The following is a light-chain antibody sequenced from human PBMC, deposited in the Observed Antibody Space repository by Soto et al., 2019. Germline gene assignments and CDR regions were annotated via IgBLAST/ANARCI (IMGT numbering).Light chain of an antibody. Sequence: ENVLTQSPGTLSLSPGERVTLSCRASENINNYLAWYQQRPGQAPRLLIYEASSRATGVPARFIGSGSGTDFTLTISSLEPEDFAIYYCQKRGNWPHFGQGTRLEI. CDR1: ENINNY. V-gene: IGKV3-11*01. J-gene: IGKJ5*01. CDR3: QKRGNWPH. CDR2: EAS.